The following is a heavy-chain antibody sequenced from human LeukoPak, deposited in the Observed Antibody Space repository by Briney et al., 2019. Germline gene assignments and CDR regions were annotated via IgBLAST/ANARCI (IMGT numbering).Heavy chain of an antibody. V-gene: IGHV4-39*07. CDR3: ARDVDYYGSSAYWDY. CDR1: GGSICSSAYS. J-gene: IGHJ4*02. CDR2: ISYTGTT. D-gene: IGHD3-22*01. Sequence: SETLSLTCTVSGGSICSSAYSWGWIRQPPGKGLEWIGSISYTGTTYYNPSLKSRVTISLDTSKNQFSLNLTSVTAADTAVYYCARDVDYYGSSAYWDYWSLGTLVTVSS.